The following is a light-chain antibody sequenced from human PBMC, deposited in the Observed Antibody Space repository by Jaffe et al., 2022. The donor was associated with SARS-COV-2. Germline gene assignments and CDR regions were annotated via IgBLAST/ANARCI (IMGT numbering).Light chain of an antibody. Sequence: DIVMTQSPDSLAVSLGERATINCKSSQSLLYTSNNKNYLVWFQQKPGQPPKLLFYWASTRESGVPVRFSGSGSGTDFTLTISSLQAEDVAVYYCQQYFDTPYTFGQGTKLEIK. CDR1: QSLLYTSNNKNY. V-gene: IGKV4-1*01. CDR3: QQYFDTPYT. CDR2: WAS. J-gene: IGKJ2*01.